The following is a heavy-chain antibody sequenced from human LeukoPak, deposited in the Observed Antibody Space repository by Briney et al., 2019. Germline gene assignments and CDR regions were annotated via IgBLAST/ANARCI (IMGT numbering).Heavy chain of an antibody. D-gene: IGHD3-9*01. CDR2: FDPGDGAM. Sequence: ASVKVSCKVSGYNLTELSMHWVRQAPGKGLEWMGGFDPGDGAMVYAQRFQGRVTMTEDTSTDTVYMELSSLKSEDTAVYYCAAGEFYDLLPYWGQGTLVTVSS. CDR1: GYNLTELS. V-gene: IGHV1-24*01. J-gene: IGHJ4*02. CDR3: AAGEFYDLLPY.